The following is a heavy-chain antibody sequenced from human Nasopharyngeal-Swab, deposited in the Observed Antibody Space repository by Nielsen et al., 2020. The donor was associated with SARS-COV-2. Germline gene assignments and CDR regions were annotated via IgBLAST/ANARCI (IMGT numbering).Heavy chain of an antibody. CDR3: ARSEIAAAVRGCGY. Sequence: ASVKVSCKASGYTFTDYAMNWVRQAPGQGLEWMGWINTNTGNPTYAQGFTGRFVFSLDTSVSTAYLQINSLKAADTAIYYCARSEIAAAVRGCGYWGQGTLIAVSA. V-gene: IGHV7-4-1*02. J-gene: IGHJ4*02. CDR2: INTNTGNP. D-gene: IGHD6-13*01. CDR1: GYTFTDYA.